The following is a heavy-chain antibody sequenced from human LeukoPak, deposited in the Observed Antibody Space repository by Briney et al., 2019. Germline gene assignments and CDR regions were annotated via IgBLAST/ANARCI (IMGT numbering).Heavy chain of an antibody. D-gene: IGHD3-22*01. CDR3: AREAGTIVVVTRNSQFDY. CDR2: ISYDGSNK. V-gene: IGHV3-30-3*01. J-gene: IGHJ4*02. CDR1: GFTFSSYA. Sequence: GGSLRLSCAASGFTFSSYAMHWVRQAPGKGLEWVAVISYDGSNKYYADSVKGRFTISRDNSKNTLYLQMNSLRAEDTAVYYCAREAGTIVVVTRNSQFDYWGQGTLVTVSS.